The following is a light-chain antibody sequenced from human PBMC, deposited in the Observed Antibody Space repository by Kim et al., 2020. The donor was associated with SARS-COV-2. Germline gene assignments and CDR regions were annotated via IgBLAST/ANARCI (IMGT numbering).Light chain of an antibody. CDR3: QQYNNWSPIT. V-gene: IGKV3-15*01. CDR1: QDVTTD. Sequence: SPGDTATLSCRASQDVTTDLAWFQQRPGQAPRLLIYGASTRPSVVPARFSGSGSGTDFTLTISSLQSEDFAIYYCQQYNNWSPITFGQGTRLEIK. CDR2: GAS. J-gene: IGKJ5*01.